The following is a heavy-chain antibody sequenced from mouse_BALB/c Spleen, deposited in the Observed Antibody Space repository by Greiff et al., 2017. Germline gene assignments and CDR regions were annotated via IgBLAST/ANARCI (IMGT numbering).Heavy chain of an antibody. Sequence: EVQLVESGGGLVQPGGSRKLSCAASGFTFSSFGMHWVRQAPEKGLEWVAYISSGSSTIYYADTVKGRFTISRDNPKNTLFLQMTSLRSEDTAMYYCARSVVDAMDYWGQGTSVTVSS. CDR2: ISSGSSTI. V-gene: IGHV5-17*02. D-gene: IGHD1-1*01. CDR3: ARSVVDAMDY. J-gene: IGHJ4*01. CDR1: GFTFSSFG.